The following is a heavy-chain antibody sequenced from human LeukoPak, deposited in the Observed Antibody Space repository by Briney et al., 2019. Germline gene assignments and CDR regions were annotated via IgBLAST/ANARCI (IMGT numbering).Heavy chain of an antibody. D-gene: IGHD3-16*01. V-gene: IGHV3-74*03. CDR2: INEDATTI. CDR3: VRDLILVWTPGDDFDH. J-gene: IGHJ4*02. CDR1: GFTFSSYW. Sequence: PGGSLRLFCVASGFTFSSYWMHWVRQAPGKGLEWVARINEDATTITHADSVRGRFTISRENAKNTVYLQMNSLRAEDTAVYYCVRDLILVWTPGDDFDHWGQGTLVTVSS.